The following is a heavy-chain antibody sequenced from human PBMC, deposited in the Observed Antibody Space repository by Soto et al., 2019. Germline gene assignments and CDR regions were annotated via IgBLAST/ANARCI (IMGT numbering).Heavy chain of an antibody. J-gene: IGHJ5*02. V-gene: IGHV1-2*02. Sequence: GASVKVSCKASGYTFTGYYMHWVRQAPGQGLEWMGWINPNSGGTNYAQKFQGRVTMTRDTSISTAYMELSRLRSDDTAVYYCARDPSPVVVVAARLWSDPWGQGTLVTVSS. CDR3: ARDPSPVVVVAARLWSDP. CDR2: INPNSGGT. CDR1: GYTFTGYY. D-gene: IGHD2-15*01.